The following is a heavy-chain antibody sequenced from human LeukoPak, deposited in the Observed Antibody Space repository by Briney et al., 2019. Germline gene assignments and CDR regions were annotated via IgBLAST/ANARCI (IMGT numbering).Heavy chain of an antibody. J-gene: IGHJ4*02. CDR1: GFTFSSYA. D-gene: IGHD2-15*01. Sequence: GSLRLSCAASGFTFSSYAMGWVRQAPGKGLEWVSAISGSGANTYYADSVKGRFTISGDNSKNTLSLQMNTLRTDDTAVYYCAKGRALEVVAAFNYWGQGTVVTVSS. CDR3: AKGRALEVVAAFNY. CDR2: ISGSGANT. V-gene: IGHV3-23*01.